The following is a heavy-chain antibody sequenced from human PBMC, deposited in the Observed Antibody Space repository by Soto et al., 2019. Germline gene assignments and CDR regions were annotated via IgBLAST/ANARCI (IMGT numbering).Heavy chain of an antibody. D-gene: IGHD6-13*01. Sequence: GGSLRLSCAASGFTFSSYGMHWVRQAPGKGLEWVAVIWYDGSNKYYADSVKGRFTISRDNSKNTLYLQMNSLRAEDTAVYYCARVFSSSWRNYYYSMDVWGQGTTVTVSS. J-gene: IGHJ6*02. CDR3: ARVFSSSWRNYYYSMDV. CDR1: GFTFSSYG. V-gene: IGHV3-33*01. CDR2: IWYDGSNK.